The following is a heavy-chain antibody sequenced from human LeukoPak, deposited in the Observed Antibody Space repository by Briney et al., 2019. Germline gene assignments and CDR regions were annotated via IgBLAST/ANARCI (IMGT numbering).Heavy chain of an antibody. CDR2: INPNSGGT. V-gene: IGHV1-2*02. Sequence: ASVKVSCKASGYTFTGYYMNWVQQAPGQGLEWMGWINPNSGGTNYAQKFQGRVTMTRDTSISTAYMELSRLRSDDTAVYYCARLLLWFGEPDYWGQGTLVTVSS. CDR1: GYTFTGYY. CDR3: ARLLLWFGEPDY. J-gene: IGHJ4*02. D-gene: IGHD3-10*01.